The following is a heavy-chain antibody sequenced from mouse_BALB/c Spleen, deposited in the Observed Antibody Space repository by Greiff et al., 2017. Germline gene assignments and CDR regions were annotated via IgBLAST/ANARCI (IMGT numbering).Heavy chain of an antibody. V-gene: IGHV5-4*02. J-gene: IGHJ4*01. CDR1: GFTFSDYY. D-gene: IGHD1-1*01. CDR2: ISDGGSYT. CDR3: AKGPTTGAMDY. Sequence: EVQLMESGGGLVKPGGSLKLSCAASGFTFSDYYMYWVRQTPEKGLEWVATISDGGSYTYYPDSVKGRFTISRDNAKNNLYLQLRSLKSEDTAMYYCAKGPTTGAMDYWGQGTSVTVSS.